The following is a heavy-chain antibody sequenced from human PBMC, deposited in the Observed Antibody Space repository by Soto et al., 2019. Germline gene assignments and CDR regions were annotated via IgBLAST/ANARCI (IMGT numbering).Heavy chain of an antibody. CDR2: IYYSGST. J-gene: IGHJ3*02. D-gene: IGHD6-19*01. CDR3: ARQSRAYSSGWYSFVPEENDAFDI. CDR1: GGSISSYY. Sequence: NPSETLSLTCTVSGGSISSYYWSWIRQPPGKGLEWIGYIYYSGSTNYNPSLKSRVTISVDTSKNQFSLKLSSVTAADTAVYYCARQSRAYSSGWYSFVPEENDAFDIWGQGTMVTVSS. V-gene: IGHV4-59*08.